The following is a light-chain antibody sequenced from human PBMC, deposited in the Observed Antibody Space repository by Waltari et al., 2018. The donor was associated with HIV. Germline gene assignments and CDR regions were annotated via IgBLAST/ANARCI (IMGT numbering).Light chain of an antibody. CDR2: GAS. J-gene: IGKJ1*01. CDR1: QSFSSSF. V-gene: IGKV3-20*01. CDR3: QHYGSSPRT. Sequence: TQSPGTLSLSPGERATLSCRASQSFSSSFLAWYQQKPGQAPRLLIYGASNRATGVPARFSGSESGTDFTLTISRLEPEDFAVYYCQHYGSSPRTFGQGTKVEIK.